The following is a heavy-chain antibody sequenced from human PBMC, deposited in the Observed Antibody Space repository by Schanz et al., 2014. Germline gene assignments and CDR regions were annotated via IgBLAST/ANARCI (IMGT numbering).Heavy chain of an antibody. J-gene: IGHJ5*02. Sequence: QVQLVQSGAEVKKPGASVKVSCKASGYTFTGHHMHWVRQAPGQGLEWMGWINPNSGDRNYAQKFQGRVTMTRETSISTAYMELSRLRSDDTAVYYCARDDLFVEWSLLGSWGQGTLVTVSS. D-gene: IGHD3-3*01. V-gene: IGHV1-2*02. CDR2: INPNSGDR. CDR1: GYTFTGHH. CDR3: ARDDLFVEWSLLGS.